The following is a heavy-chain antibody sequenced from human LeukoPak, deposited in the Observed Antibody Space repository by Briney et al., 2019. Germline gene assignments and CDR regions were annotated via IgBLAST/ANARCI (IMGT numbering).Heavy chain of an antibody. CDR2: IYSGGST. D-gene: IGHD3-22*01. V-gene: IGHV3-53*01. Sequence: QPGRSLRLSCAASGFTFSYYGMHWVRQAPGKGLEWVSVIYSGGSTFYADSVEGRFTISRDNSNNTLYLQMNSLRAEDTAMYYCAREYYDNSGGEDAFDIWGPGTMVTVSS. CDR1: GFTFSYYG. CDR3: AREYYDNSGGEDAFDI. J-gene: IGHJ3*02.